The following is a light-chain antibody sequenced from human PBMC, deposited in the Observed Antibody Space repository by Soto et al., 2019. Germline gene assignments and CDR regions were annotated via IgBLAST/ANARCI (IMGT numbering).Light chain of an antibody. CDR2: DNN. CDR1: SPNIGAGYD. CDR3: QSYDTRLSGYV. J-gene: IGLJ1*01. Sequence: QPVLTQSPSVSGAPGQRVTLSCTGSSPNIGAGYDVHWYQQLPGAAPKLLIYDNNNRPSGVPDRFSGSKSGASASLAITGLQAEDEADYYCQSYDTRLSGYVFGTGTKVTVL. V-gene: IGLV1-40*01.